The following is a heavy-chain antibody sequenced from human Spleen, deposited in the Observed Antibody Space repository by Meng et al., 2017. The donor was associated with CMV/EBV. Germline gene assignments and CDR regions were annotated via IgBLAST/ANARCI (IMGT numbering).Heavy chain of an antibody. J-gene: IGHJ6*02. D-gene: IGHD3-22*01. V-gene: IGHV5-51*01. CDR3: ARHTYYYDSSGYQTLPDGMDV. CDR2: IYPGDSDT. CDR1: GYSFTRYW. Sequence: KVSCKGSGYSFTRYWIGWVRQMPGKGLEWMGIIYPGDSDTRYSPSFQGQVTISADKSISTAYLQWSSLKASDTAMYYCARHTYYYDSSGYQTLPDGMDVWGQGTTVTVSS.